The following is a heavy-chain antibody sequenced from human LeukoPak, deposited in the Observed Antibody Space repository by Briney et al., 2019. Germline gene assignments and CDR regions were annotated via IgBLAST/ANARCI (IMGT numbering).Heavy chain of an antibody. D-gene: IGHD2-15*01. CDR3: ARSGAPTPDY. Sequence: GGSLRLSCAASGFTFSSYWMHWVRQAPGKGLVWVSRIDSDGSSTIYADSVKGRFTVSRDNAKNTLNLQMNSLRAEDTALYYCARSGAPTPDYWGQGTQVIVSS. CDR2: IDSDGSST. CDR1: GFTFSSYW. J-gene: IGHJ4*02. V-gene: IGHV3-74*01.